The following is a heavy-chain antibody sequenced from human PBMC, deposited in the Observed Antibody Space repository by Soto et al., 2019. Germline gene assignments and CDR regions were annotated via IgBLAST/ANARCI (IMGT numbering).Heavy chain of an antibody. CDR2: IDFDGTTI. V-gene: IGHV3-74*01. J-gene: IGHJ4*02. CDR1: GFTFSSYW. D-gene: IGHD3-10*01. CDR3: ARAGSYRFDY. Sequence: EVQLVESGGGLVQPGVSLRLSCAASGFTFSSYWMHWVRQAPGEGLVWVSRIDFDGTTINYADSVKGRFTISRDNAKNTLYLQLNSLRAEDTAVYYCARAGSYRFDYWGQGTLVIVSS.